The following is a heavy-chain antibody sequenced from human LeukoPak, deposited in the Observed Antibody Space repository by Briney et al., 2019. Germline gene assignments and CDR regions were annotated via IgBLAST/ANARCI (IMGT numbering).Heavy chain of an antibody. J-gene: IGHJ4*02. D-gene: IGHD5-12*01. V-gene: IGHV1-2*02. CDR2: INPNSGGT. CDR3: ARDRAVATIGGVDY. Sequence: ASVKVSCKASGYTFTSYSMNWVRQAPGQGLEWMGWINPNSGGTNYAQKFQGRVTMTRDTSISTAYMDLSRLRSDDTAVYYCARDRAVATIGGVDYWGQGTLVTVSS. CDR1: GYTFTSYS.